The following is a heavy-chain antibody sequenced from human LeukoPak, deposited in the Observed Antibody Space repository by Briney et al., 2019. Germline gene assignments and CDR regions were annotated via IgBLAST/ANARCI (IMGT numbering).Heavy chain of an antibody. D-gene: IGHD3-3*01. CDR3: ARDSLEWYSFDY. CDR1: GGSISSGDYY. Sequence: SETLSLTCTVSGGSISSGDYYWSWIRQPPGKSLEWIGYIYYSGSTYYNPSLKSRVTISVDTSKNQFSLKLSSVTAADTAVYYCARDSLEWYSFDYWGQGTLVTVSS. J-gene: IGHJ4*02. V-gene: IGHV4-30-4*08. CDR2: IYYSGST.